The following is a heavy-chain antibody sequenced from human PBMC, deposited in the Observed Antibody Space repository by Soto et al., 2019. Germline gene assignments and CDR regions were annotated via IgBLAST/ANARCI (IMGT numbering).Heavy chain of an antibody. CDR3: GKDQSIAVVPAAIAYYDYYGMDV. J-gene: IGHJ6*02. V-gene: IGHV3-30*18. CDR1: GFTFSSYG. CDR2: ISFDGNNK. D-gene: IGHD2-2*01. Sequence: QVQLVESGGGVVQPGRSLRLSCAASGFTFSSYGIHWVRQAPGKGLEWVAVISFDGNNKEYADSVKGRFTISRDNSKNTLYLQMNRLRAEDTATYYCGKDQSIAVVPAAIAYYDYYGMDVWGQGTTVTVAS.